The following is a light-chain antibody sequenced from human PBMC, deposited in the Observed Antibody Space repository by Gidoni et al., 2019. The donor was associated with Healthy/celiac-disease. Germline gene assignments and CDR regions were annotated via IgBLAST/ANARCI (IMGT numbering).Light chain of an antibody. J-gene: IGKJ3*01. CDR2: DAS. Sequence: DIQMTQSQSSLSASVGDRVTITCQASQDISNYLNWYQQKPGKAPKLLIYDASNLEIGVPSRFSGSGSGTDFTFTISSLQPEDIATYYCQQYDNHLLFTFGPGTKVDIK. V-gene: IGKV1-33*01. CDR3: QQYDNHLLFT. CDR1: QDISNY.